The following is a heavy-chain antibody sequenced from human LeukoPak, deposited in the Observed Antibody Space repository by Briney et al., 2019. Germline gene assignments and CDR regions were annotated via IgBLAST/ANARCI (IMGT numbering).Heavy chain of an antibody. J-gene: IGHJ4*02. CDR3: AKLTKKMYSSSWKGGFDS. V-gene: IGHV3-7*01. Sequence: GGSLRLSCAASGFTFTSYWMSWVRQAPGKGLEWVANIKQDGSETYYVDSVKGRFTISRDNAKKSLYLQMNSLRVDDAALYYCAKLTKKMYSSSWKGGFDSWGQGTLVTVSS. CDR1: GFTFTSYW. D-gene: IGHD6-13*01. CDR2: IKQDGSET.